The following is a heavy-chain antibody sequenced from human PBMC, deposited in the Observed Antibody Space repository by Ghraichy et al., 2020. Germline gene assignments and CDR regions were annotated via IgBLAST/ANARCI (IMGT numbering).Heavy chain of an antibody. Sequence: GGSLRLSCRASGFIFTDYWMAWVRRAPGKGLEWVANIKQDGGERKFADSVKGCFSISRDNADDSVFLHMNNLRVEDSAIYYCARDSHWFDQWGQGTLVTVSS. V-gene: IGHV3-7*01. CDR1: GFIFTDYW. CDR3: ARDSHWFDQ. J-gene: IGHJ5*02. CDR2: IKQDGGER.